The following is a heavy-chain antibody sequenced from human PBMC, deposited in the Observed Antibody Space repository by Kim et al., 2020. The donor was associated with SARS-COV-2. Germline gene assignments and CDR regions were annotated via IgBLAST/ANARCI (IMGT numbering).Heavy chain of an antibody. CDR3: AKDLLYYYDSSGYLNY. CDR2: ISGSGGST. CDR1: GFTFSSYA. D-gene: IGHD3-22*01. Sequence: GGSLRLSCAASGFTFSSYAMSWVRQAPGKGLEWVSAISGSGGSTYYADSVKGRFTISRDNSKNTLYLQMNSLRAEDTAVYYCAKDLLYYYDSSGYLNYWGQGTLVTVSS. V-gene: IGHV3-23*01. J-gene: IGHJ4*02.